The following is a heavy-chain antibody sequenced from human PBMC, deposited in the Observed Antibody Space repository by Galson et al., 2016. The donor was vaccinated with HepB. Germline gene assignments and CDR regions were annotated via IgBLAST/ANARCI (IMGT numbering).Heavy chain of an antibody. CDR3: AKTRQRLVRGDAFDI. V-gene: IGHV3-30*18. J-gene: IGHJ3*02. CDR1: GFTFSNYG. D-gene: IGHD6-13*01. CDR2: VSYEGSNK. Sequence: SLRLSCAASGFTFSNYGIHWVRQAPGKGLEWVAVVSYEGSNKYYADSVKGRFTISRDNSKNTLYLQMSSLRAEDTGVYYCAKTRQRLVRGDAFDIWGQGTMVTVSS.